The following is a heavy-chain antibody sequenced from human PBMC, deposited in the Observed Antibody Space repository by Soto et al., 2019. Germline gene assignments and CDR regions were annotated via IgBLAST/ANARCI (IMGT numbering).Heavy chain of an antibody. J-gene: IGHJ4*02. CDR2: ISYDGSNK. V-gene: IGHV3-30-3*01. CDR1: GFTFSSYA. D-gene: IGHD5-12*01. Sequence: QVQLVESGGGVVQPGRSLRLSCEASGFTFSSYAMHWVRQAPGKGLEWVAVISYDGSNKYYADSVKGRFTISRDNSKNTLYLQMNSLRAEDTAVYYCARESDIVATNPTFDYWGQGTLVTVSS. CDR3: ARESDIVATNPTFDY.